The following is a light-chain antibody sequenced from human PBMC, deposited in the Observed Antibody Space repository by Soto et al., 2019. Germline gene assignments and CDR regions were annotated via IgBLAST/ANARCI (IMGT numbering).Light chain of an antibody. CDR2: YVF. J-gene: IGLJ2*01. CDR3: CSYVGYASV. Sequence: QSALTQPRSVSGSPGQSVTISCTGTSSDVGAYNYVSWYQQHPGKVPKLMIYYVFKRPSGVPDRFSGSKSGNTASLTISGLQADDEADYYCCSYVGYASVFGGGTKLTVL. V-gene: IGLV2-11*01. CDR1: SSDVGAYNY.